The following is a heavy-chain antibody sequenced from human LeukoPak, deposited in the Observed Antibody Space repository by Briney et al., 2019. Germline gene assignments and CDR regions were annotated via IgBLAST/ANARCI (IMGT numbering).Heavy chain of an antibody. Sequence: PSETLSLTCTVSGGSISSYYWSWIRQPPGKGLEWIGYIYYSGSTNYNSSLKSRVTISVDTSKNQFSLKLSSVTAADTAVYYCARGGYDILTGYYVDYWGQGTLVTVSS. V-gene: IGHV4-59*12. CDR1: GGSISSYY. CDR2: IYYSGST. CDR3: ARGGYDILTGYYVDY. J-gene: IGHJ4*02. D-gene: IGHD3-9*01.